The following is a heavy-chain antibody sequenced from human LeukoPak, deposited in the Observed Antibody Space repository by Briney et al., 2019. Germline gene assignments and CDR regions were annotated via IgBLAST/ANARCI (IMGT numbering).Heavy chain of an antibody. J-gene: IGHJ6*03. V-gene: IGHV3-23*01. CDR3: ARSLRVRGVPDYMDV. CDR1: GFTFSRYG. CDR2: ISPNGVIT. Sequence: PGGSLRLSCAASGFTFSRYGMSWVRQAPGKGLEWVSGISPNGVITYYADSVKGRFTISRDNSKNMLYLQMNSLGAEDTAVYYCARSLRVRGVPDYMDVWGKGTTVTISS. D-gene: IGHD3-10*01.